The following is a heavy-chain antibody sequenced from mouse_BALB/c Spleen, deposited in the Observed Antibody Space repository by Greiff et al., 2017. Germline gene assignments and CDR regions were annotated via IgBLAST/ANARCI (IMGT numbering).Heavy chain of an antibody. CDR2: ISSGGSYT. CDR1: GFTFSSYT. D-gene: IGHD2-3*01. V-gene: IGHV5-6-4*01. Sequence: VKLMESGGGLVKPGGSLKLSCAASGFTFSSYTMSWVRQTPEKRLEWVATISSGGSYTYYPDSVKGRFTISRDNAKNTLYLQMSSLKSEDTAMYYCTREDVYYEGAYAMDYGGKGTSVTVCS. CDR3: TREDVYYEGAYAMDY. J-gene: IGHJ4*01.